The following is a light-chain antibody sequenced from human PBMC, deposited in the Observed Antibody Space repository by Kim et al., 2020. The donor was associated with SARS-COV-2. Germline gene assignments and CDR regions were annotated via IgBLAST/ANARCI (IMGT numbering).Light chain of an antibody. CDR2: DVS. CDR1: SSDVGGYNY. Sequence: GQSVTISCPGTSSDVGGYNYVSWYQQHPGKAPKLMIYDVSKRPSGVPDRFSGSKSGNTASLTISGLQAKDEADYYCCSYAGSYTYVFGTGTKVTVL. J-gene: IGLJ1*01. CDR3: CSYAGSYTYV. V-gene: IGLV2-11*01.